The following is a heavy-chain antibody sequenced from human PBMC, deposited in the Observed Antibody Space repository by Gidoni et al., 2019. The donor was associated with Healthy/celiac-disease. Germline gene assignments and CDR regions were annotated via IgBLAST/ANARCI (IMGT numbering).Heavy chain of an antibody. D-gene: IGHD6-19*01. CDR2: ISAYNGNT. CDR3: ARDPVIAVADPGYYYYGMDV. J-gene: IGHJ6*02. CDR1: GYTFTSYG. V-gene: IGHV1-18*01. Sequence: QVQLVQSGAEVKKPGASVKVSCKASGYTFTSYGISWVRQAPGQGLEWMGWISAYNGNTNYAQKLQGRVTMTTDTSTSTAYMELRSLRSDDTAVYYCARDPVIAVADPGYYYYGMDVWGQGTTVTVSS.